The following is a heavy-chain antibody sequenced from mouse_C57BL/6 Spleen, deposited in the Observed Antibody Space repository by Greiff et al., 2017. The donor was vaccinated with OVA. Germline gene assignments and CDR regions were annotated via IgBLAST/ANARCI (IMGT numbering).Heavy chain of an antibody. CDR3: ARGDFYYGSSYWYFDV. Sequence: VQLQESGPELVKPGASVKIPCKASGYTFTDYNMDWVKQSPGKSLEWIGDINPNNGGTIYNQKFKGKATLTVDKSSSTAYMELRSLTSEDTAVYYCARGDFYYGSSYWYFDVWGTGTTVTVSS. CDR1: GYTFTDYN. V-gene: IGHV1-18*01. D-gene: IGHD1-1*01. J-gene: IGHJ1*03. CDR2: INPNNGGT.